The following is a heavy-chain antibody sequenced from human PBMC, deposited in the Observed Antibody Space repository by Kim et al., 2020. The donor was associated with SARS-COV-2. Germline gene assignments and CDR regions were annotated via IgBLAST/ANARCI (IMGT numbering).Heavy chain of an antibody. CDR2: IIPIFGTA. D-gene: IGHD3-22*01. CDR3: ARALSGYYYLFDY. J-gene: IGHJ4*02. Sequence: SVKVSCKASGGTFSSYAISWVRQAPGQGLEWMGGIIPIFGTANYAQKFQGRVTITADESTSTAYMELSSLRSEDTAVYYCARALSGYYYLFDYWGQGTLVTVSS. CDR1: GGTFSSYA. V-gene: IGHV1-69*13.